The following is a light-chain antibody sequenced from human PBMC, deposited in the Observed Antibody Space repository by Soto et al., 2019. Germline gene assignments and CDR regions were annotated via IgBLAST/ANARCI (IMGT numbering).Light chain of an antibody. J-gene: IGLJ3*02. Sequence: QLVLTQLPSASASLGASVKLTCTLTSGHSTYAIAWLQHQAEKGPRSLMKVNSDGSHMRGDGIPDRFSGSSSGAERYRTISSLQSEDEADYYCQTWGTGFQVFGGGTKLTVL. CDR1: SGHSTYA. CDR3: QTWGTGFQV. V-gene: IGLV4-69*01. CDR2: VNSDGSH.